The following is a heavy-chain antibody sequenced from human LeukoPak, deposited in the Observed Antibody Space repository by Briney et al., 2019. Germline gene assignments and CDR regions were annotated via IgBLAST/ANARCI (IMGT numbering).Heavy chain of an antibody. CDR3: ARLSGSYSFDI. D-gene: IGHD1-26*01. V-gene: IGHV3-53*01. J-gene: IGHJ3*02. CDR1: GFTVINNY. Sequence: GGSLRLSCAASGFTVINNYMTWVRQAPGKGLEWVSVIYSGGSTSYADSVKGRFTISRDNSKNTLYLQMNSLRAEDTAVYFCARLSGSYSFDIWGQGTMVTVSS. CDR2: IYSGGST.